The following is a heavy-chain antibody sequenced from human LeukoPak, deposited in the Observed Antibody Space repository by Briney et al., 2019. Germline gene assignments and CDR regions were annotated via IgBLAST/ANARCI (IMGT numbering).Heavy chain of an antibody. CDR3: AKAYYYDSSGLYYFDY. J-gene: IGHJ4*02. CDR1: GFTFSSYG. V-gene: IGHV3-30*02. Sequence: GGSLRLSCAASGFTFSSYGMHWVRQAPGKGLEWVAFIRYDGSNKYYADSVKGRFTISRDNSKNTLYLQMNSLRAEDTAVYYCAKAYYYDSSGLYYFDYWGQGTLVTVSS. D-gene: IGHD3-22*01. CDR2: IRYDGSNK.